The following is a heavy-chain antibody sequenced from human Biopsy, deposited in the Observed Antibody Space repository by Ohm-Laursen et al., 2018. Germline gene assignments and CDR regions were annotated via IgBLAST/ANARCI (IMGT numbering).Heavy chain of an antibody. J-gene: IGHJ5*01. D-gene: IGHD3-3*01. CDR3: ARELGDFWGGRQFEF. Sequence: ASVKVSCQASAYSFGDHRIHWVRQAPGQGLGWMGWIAPKSGGTNYAQKFQGRVTMTRDTSISTTYMELRRLTSDDTAVFYCARELGDFWGGRQFEFWGQGTLVTVSS. CDR2: IAPKSGGT. V-gene: IGHV1-2*02. CDR1: AYSFGDHR.